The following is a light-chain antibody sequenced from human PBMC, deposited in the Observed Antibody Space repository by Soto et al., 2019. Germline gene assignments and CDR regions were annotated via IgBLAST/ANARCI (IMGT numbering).Light chain of an antibody. V-gene: IGKV1-5*01. J-gene: IGKJ5*01. CDR1: QNIRNL. CDR2: DAS. CDR3: QQYYTYST. Sequence: DIQLTQSPPTLSAAVGDSVTITCRASQNIRNLLAWYQQKPGKAPKPLIFDASTLKTGVPSRFGGSGSGAEFNFTITGLQPDDFATYFCQQYYTYSTFGQGTRLEIK.